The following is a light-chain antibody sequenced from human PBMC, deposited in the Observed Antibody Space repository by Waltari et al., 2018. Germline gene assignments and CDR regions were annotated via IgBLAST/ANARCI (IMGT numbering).Light chain of an antibody. CDR1: QSISSY. CDR3: QQSYSTPHFT. CDR2: AAS. V-gene: IGKV1-39*01. Sequence: DIQMTQSPSSLSASVGDRVPITCRASQSISSYLNWYQQKPGKAPKLLIYAASSLQSGVPSRFSGSGSGTDFTLTISSLQPEDFATYYCQQSYSTPHFTFGGGTKVEIK. J-gene: IGKJ4*01.